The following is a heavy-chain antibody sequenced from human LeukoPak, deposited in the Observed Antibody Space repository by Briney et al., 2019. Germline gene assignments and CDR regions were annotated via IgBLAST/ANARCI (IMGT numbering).Heavy chain of an antibody. CDR3: ARGNHNGYSLDY. CDR1: GGSFSGYY. V-gene: IGHV4-34*01. Sequence: PSETLSLTCAVYGGSFSGYYWSWIRQPPGKGVEWIGEINHSGSTNYNPSLTSRVTISVDTSKNQFSLKLSSVTAADTAVYYCARGNHNGYSLDYWGQGTLVTVSS. J-gene: IGHJ4*02. CDR2: INHSGST. D-gene: IGHD6-13*01.